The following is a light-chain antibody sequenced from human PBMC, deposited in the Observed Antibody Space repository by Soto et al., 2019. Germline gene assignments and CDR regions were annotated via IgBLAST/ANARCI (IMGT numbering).Light chain of an antibody. CDR1: SSDVAGDNF. CDR3: SSYTSSSTLVV. Sequence: QSALTQPASVSGSPGQSITISCTGASSDVAGDNFVSWYQQHPGKAPKLIIYEVTNRPSGVSIRFSGSKSGNTASLTISGLQAEDEADYYCSSYTSSSTLVVFGGGTKLTVL. V-gene: IGLV2-14*03. J-gene: IGLJ2*01. CDR2: EVT.